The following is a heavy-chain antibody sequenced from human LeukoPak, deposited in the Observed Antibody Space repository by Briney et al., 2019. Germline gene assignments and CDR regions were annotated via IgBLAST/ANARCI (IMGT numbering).Heavy chain of an antibody. V-gene: IGHV4-38-2*02. CDR2: IFHNGNT. CDR1: GYSISSDYY. CDR3: ARIEDVTRGYNHAYYFDY. Sequence: SETLSLTCTVSGYSISSDYYWGWIRQPPGKGLEWIGNIFHNGNTYYNPSLKSRVTMSIDTSKKQFSLKLRTATAADTAVYYCARIEDVTRGYNHAYYFDYWGQGTLVTVSS. J-gene: IGHJ4*02. D-gene: IGHD5-18*01.